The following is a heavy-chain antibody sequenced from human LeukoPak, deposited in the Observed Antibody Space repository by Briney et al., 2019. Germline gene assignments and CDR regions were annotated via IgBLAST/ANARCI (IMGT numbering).Heavy chain of an antibody. CDR2: ISAYNGNT. J-gene: IGHJ4*02. D-gene: IGHD3-3*01. CDR3: ARGVRGYDFWSGYSSSPFFDY. Sequence: ASVKVSCKASGGTFSSYAISWVRQAPGQGLEWMGWISAYNGNTNYAQKLQGRVTMTTDTSTSTAYMELRSLRSDDTAVYYCARGVRGYDFWSGYSSSPFFDYWGQGTLVTVSS. V-gene: IGHV1-18*01. CDR1: GGTFSSYA.